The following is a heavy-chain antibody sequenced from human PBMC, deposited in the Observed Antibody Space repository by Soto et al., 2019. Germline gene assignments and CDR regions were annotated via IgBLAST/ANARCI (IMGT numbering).Heavy chain of an antibody. D-gene: IGHD6-19*01. V-gene: IGHV3-33*01. J-gene: IGHJ2*01. CDR3: ARGGIAVTRVWYSDL. Sequence: QVHLVESGGDVVQPGTSLRLSCEGSGFTFSSFAMHWVRQAPGKGLEWVAVIWYDGSDKFYADSVKGRFAISRDNSKSTLFLQMNSLRVEDTAVYYCARGGIAVTRVWYSDLWGRGTLVTVSS. CDR2: IWYDGSDK. CDR1: GFTFSSFA.